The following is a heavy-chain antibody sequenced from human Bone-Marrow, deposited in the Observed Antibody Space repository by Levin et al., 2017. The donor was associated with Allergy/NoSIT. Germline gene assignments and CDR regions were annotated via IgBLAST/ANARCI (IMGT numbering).Heavy chain of an antibody. CDR3: AKAHCANGVCWRSKGGSSY. Sequence: PGGSLRLSCAASGFSFNSYGMHWVRQAPGKGLEWVALISHDGSNKYYADSVKGRFIISRDNAKDTLYLQMNSLRAEDTAVYSCAKAHCANGVCWRSKGGSSYWGQGTLVAVSS. CDR1: GFSFNSYG. J-gene: IGHJ4*02. D-gene: IGHD2-8*01. CDR2: ISHDGSNK. V-gene: IGHV3-30*18.